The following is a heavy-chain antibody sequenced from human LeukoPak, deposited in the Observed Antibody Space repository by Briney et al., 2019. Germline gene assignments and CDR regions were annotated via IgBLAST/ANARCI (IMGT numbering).Heavy chain of an antibody. CDR2: INWNGGST. CDR1: GFPFDDYG. Sequence: GGSLRLSCAASGFPFDDYGMSWVRQAPGKGREWVSGINWNGGSTGYADSVKGRFTISRDHASKSLYLQMNSLRAEDTALYFCTRAKTGYYDSTGYYLGAYWGQGTLVTVSS. CDR3: TRAKTGYYDSTGYYLGAY. V-gene: IGHV3-20*04. J-gene: IGHJ4*02. D-gene: IGHD3-22*01.